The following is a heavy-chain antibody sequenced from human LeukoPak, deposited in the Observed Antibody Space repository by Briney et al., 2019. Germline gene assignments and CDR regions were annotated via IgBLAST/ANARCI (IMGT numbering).Heavy chain of an antibody. Sequence: SQTLSLTCTVSGGSISSGGYYWGWIRQHPGKGLEWIGYIYYSGSTYYNPSLKSRVTISVDTSKNQFSLKLSSVTAADTAVYYCARGYSSSYYFDYWGQGTLVTVSS. V-gene: IGHV4-31*03. CDR3: ARGYSSSYYFDY. CDR1: GGSISSGGYY. CDR2: IYYSGST. J-gene: IGHJ4*02. D-gene: IGHD6-6*01.